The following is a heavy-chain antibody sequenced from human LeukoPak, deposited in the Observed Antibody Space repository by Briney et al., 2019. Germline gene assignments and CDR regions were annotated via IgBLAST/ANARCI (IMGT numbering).Heavy chain of an antibody. D-gene: IGHD3-10*01. Sequence: PGRSLRLSCAASGFTFSSYGMHWVRQAPGKGLEWVADIWYDGSNKYYADSVKGRFTISRDNSKNPLYLQMNSLRAEDTAVYYCARICFGELRVGMDVWGKGSTVTVSS. CDR2: IWYDGSNK. V-gene: IGHV3-33*01. CDR1: GFTFSSYG. CDR3: ARICFGELRVGMDV. J-gene: IGHJ6*04.